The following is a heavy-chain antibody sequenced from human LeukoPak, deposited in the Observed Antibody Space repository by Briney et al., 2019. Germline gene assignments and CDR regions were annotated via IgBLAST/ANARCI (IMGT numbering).Heavy chain of an antibody. CDR1: GFDFSTYE. D-gene: IGHD6-13*01. J-gene: IGHJ1*01. CDR2: IDRSGGTI. Sequence: GGSLRLSCAASGFDFSTYEMNWVRQAPGKGLEWVSYIDRSGGTIYYADSVKGRFTISRDNAKNSLYLQMNGLRAEDTAIYYCAREDDGSSSYSDSFLHWGQGTLVTVSS. V-gene: IGHV3-48*03. CDR3: AREDDGSSSYSDSFLH.